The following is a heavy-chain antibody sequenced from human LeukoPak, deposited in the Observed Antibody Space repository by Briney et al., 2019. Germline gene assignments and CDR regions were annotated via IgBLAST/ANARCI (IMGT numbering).Heavy chain of an antibody. CDR2: IYYSGST. J-gene: IGHJ6*02. CDR1: GGSVSSGSYY. D-gene: IGHD4-11*01. Sequence: SETLSLTCTVSGGSVSSGSYYWSWIRQPPGKGLEWIGYIYYSGSTNYNPSLKSRVTISVDTSKNQFSLKLSSVTAADTAVYYCARDSRSDYNYYYDYGMDVWGQGTTVTVSS. V-gene: IGHV4-61*01. CDR3: ARDSRSDYNYYYDYGMDV.